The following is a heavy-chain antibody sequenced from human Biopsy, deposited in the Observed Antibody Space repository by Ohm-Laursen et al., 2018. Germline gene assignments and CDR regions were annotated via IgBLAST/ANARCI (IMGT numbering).Heavy chain of an antibody. V-gene: IGHV3-7*03. CDR1: GFTFDTYW. Sequence: SLRLSCTASGFTFDTYWMSWVRQAPGKGLEWVANINQGGSENYYVESVKGRFTISRDNAKNSLYLQMNSLRAEDTALYYCAKGQAPDGYNYAFDIWGQGTMLTVSS. CDR2: INQGGSEN. CDR3: AKGQAPDGYNYAFDI. D-gene: IGHD5-24*01. J-gene: IGHJ3*02.